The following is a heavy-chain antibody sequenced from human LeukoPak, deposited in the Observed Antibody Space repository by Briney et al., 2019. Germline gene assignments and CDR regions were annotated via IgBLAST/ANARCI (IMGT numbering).Heavy chain of an antibody. Sequence: GGSLRLSCAASGFTFSNAWMSWVRQAPGKGLEWVGRIKSKTDGGTTDYAAPVKGRFTISRDDSKNTLYLQMNSLKTEDTAVYYCTTDRGGWYSGGPYWGQGTLVTVSS. V-gene: IGHV3-15*01. CDR1: GFTFSNAW. CDR3: TTDRGGWYSGGPY. D-gene: IGHD6-19*01. J-gene: IGHJ4*02. CDR2: IKSKTDGGTT.